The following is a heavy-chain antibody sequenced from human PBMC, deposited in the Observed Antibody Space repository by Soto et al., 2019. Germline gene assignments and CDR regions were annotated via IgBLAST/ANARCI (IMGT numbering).Heavy chain of an antibody. D-gene: IGHD5-18*01. V-gene: IGHV3-43*01. CDR1: GFTFDDYT. CDR2: ISWDGGST. Sequence: EVQLVESGGVVVQPGGSLRLSCAASGFTFDDYTMHWVRQAPGKGLEWVSLISWDGGSTYYADSVKGRFTISRDNSKNSLYLQMNSLRTEDTALYYCASGERTSAMALRFDYWGQGTLVTVSS. CDR3: ASGERTSAMALRFDY. J-gene: IGHJ4*02.